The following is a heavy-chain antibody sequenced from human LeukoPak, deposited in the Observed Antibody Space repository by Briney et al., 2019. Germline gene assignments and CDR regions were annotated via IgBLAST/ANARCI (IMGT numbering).Heavy chain of an antibody. CDR2: ISSSSDYI. J-gene: IGHJ5*02. CDR1: GFTFSSST. CDR3: VSIPNSANFPNWFDP. Sequence: PGWSLRLSXAASGFTFSSSTMNWVRRAPGKGLEWVSSISSSSDYIYYADSVNGRFTIPRDNAKNSLYLQMNSLRAEDTAVYYCVSIPNSANFPNWFDPWGQGTLVTVSS. D-gene: IGHD4/OR15-4a*01. V-gene: IGHV3-21*01.